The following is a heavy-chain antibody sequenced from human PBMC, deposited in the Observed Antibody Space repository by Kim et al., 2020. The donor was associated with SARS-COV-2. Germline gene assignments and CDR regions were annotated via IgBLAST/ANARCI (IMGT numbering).Heavy chain of an antibody. J-gene: IGHJ5*02. D-gene: IGHD4-17*01. CDR3: ATFPGVVDLDYGDYQPNDWFDP. CDR1: GFTFSSYG. V-gene: IGHV3-30*03. Sequence: GGSLRLSCAASGFTFSSYGMHWVRQAPGKGLEWVAVISYDGSNKYYADSVKGRFTISRDNSKNTLYLQMNSLRAEDTAVYYCATFPGVVDLDYGDYQPNDWFDPWGQGTLVTVSS. CDR2: ISYDGSNK.